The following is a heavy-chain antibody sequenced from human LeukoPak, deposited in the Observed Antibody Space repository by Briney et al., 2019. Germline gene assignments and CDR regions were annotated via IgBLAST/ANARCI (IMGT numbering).Heavy chain of an antibody. CDR1: GFTFSYYG. CDR3: ARYDLLIKGSWSNYYIDY. V-gene: IGHV3-30*02. D-gene: IGHD3-3*01. J-gene: IGHJ4*02. CDR2: IRYDGSNK. Sequence: GGSLRLSCAASGFTFSYYGMHWVRQAPGKGLEWVAFIRYDGSNKYYEDSVKGRFTISRDNAKNSLYLQMNSLRAEDTAVYYCARYDLLIKGSWSNYYIDYWGQGTLVTVSS.